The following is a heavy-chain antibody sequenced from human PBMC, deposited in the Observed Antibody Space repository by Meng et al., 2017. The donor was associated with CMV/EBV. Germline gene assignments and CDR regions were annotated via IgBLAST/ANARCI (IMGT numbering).Heavy chain of an antibody. Sequence: GESLKISCAASGFTVSSNYMSWVRQAPGKGLEWVSVIYSGGSTYYADSVKGRFTIFRDNSKNTLYLQMNSLSAEDTAVYYCARQSGVYGSGSRLDYWVQGTLVTVSS. D-gene: IGHD3-10*01. CDR1: GFTVSSNY. J-gene: IGHJ4*02. CDR2: IYSGGST. CDR3: ARQSGVYGSGSRLDY. V-gene: IGHV3-53*01.